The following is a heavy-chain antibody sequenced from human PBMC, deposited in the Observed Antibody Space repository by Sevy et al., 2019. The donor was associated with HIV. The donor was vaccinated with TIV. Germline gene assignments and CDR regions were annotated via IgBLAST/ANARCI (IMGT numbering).Heavy chain of an antibody. CDR2: IIRILGIA. V-gene: IGHV1-69*10. J-gene: IGHJ5*02. Sequence: ASVKVSCKASGGTFSSYAISWVRQAPGQGLEWMGGIIRILGIANYAQKFHGRVTITADKSSSTAYMELSSLRSEDTAVYYCAAEANIVVVVAALYPWGQGTLVTVSS. CDR1: GGTFSSYA. D-gene: IGHD2-15*01. CDR3: AAEANIVVVVAALYP.